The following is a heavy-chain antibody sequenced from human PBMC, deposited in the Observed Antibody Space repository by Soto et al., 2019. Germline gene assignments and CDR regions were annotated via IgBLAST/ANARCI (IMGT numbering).Heavy chain of an antibody. CDR3: AKDTPTDSSSSVAASFDY. CDR2: ISGSGGST. CDR1: GFTFSSYA. Sequence: GGSLRLSCAASGFTFSSYAMSWVRQAPGKGLEWVSAISGSGGSTYYADSVKGRFTISRDNSKNTLYLQMNSLRAEDTAVYYCAKDTPTDSSSSVAASFDYWGQGTLVTVSS. D-gene: IGHD6-6*01. J-gene: IGHJ4*02. V-gene: IGHV3-23*01.